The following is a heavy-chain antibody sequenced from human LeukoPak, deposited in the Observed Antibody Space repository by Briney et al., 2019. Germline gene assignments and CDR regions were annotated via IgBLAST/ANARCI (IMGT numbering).Heavy chain of an antibody. CDR3: TTVPGITIFKIDY. J-gene: IGHJ4*02. CDR2: IKSKTDGGTT. V-gene: IGHV3-15*01. Sequence: PGGSLRLSCAASGFTFSNAWMSWVRQAPGKGLEWVGRIKSKTDGGTTDYAAPGEGRFPISRDDSKNTLSLKMNSLPPEATAVYYCTTVPGITIFKIDYWAKETLVPVSS. CDR1: GFTFSNAW. D-gene: IGHD3-9*01.